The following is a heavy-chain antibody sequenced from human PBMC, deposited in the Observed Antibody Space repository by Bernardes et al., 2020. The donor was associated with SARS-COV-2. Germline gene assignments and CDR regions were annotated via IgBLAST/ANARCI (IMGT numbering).Heavy chain of an antibody. D-gene: IGHD6-6*01. J-gene: IGHJ6*02. CDR3: SKNAKYSSSSMEV. V-gene: IGHV3-23*01. Sequence: GGSLVLSRVASGFTFRKNAMTWVRQVPGKGLEWVSAISAIGGSTYYAESVKGRFTISRDNSRNTLYLEMNSLRAEDTAVYYCSKNAKYSSSSMEVWGQGTKVTV. CDR1: GFTFRKNA. CDR2: ISAIGGST.